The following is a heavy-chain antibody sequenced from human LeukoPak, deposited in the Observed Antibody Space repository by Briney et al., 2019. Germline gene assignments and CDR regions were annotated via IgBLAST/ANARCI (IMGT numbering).Heavy chain of an antibody. V-gene: IGHV3-48*04. D-gene: IGHD1-7*01. CDR3: ARSRTLGY. CDR1: GFTFSSFW. J-gene: IGHJ4*02. CDR2: ISSGGSAI. Sequence: GGSLRLSCAASGFTFSSFWMHWVRQAPGKGLEWVSYISSGGSAIYYADSVKGRFTISRDNAKNSLYLQMNSLRAEDTAVYYCARSRTLGYWGQGTLVTVSS.